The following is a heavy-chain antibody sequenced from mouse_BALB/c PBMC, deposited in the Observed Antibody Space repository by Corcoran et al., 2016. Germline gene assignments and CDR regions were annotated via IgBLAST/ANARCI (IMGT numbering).Heavy chain of an antibody. CDR2: ISCYNGAT. CDR1: GYSFTGYY. Sequence: LVKTGASVKISCKASGYSFTGYYMHWVKQSHGKSLEWIGYISCYNGATSYNQKFKGKATFTVDTSSSTAYMQFNSLTSEDSAFYYCARYDGYRYWYFDVWGAGTTVTVSS. D-gene: IGHD2-3*01. CDR3: ARYDGYRYWYFDV. J-gene: IGHJ1*01. V-gene: IGHV1S34*01.